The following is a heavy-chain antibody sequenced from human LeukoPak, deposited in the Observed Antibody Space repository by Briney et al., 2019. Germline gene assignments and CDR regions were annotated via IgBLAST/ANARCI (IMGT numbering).Heavy chain of an antibody. CDR3: ARKGTYDILTGYSGFDY. D-gene: IGHD3-9*01. CDR2: IYHSGST. V-gene: IGHV4-4*02. CDR1: GGSISSSNW. J-gene: IGHJ4*02. Sequence: SGTLSLTCAVSGGSISSSNWWSWVRQPPGKGLEWIGEIYHSGSTNYNPSLKSRVTISVDKSKNQFSLKLSSVTAADTAVYYCARKGTYDILTGYSGFDYWGQGTLVTVSS.